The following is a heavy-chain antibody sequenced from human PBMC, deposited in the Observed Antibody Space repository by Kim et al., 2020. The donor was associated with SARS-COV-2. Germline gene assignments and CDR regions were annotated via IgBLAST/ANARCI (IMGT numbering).Heavy chain of an antibody. CDR2: K. CDR3: ARDYYGTGSLGY. Sequence: KCYAESIKGRFTISRDNAKNSLYLQMNDLSADDTAVYFCARDYYGTGSLGYWGQGALVTVSA. V-gene: IGHV3-21*01. D-gene: IGHD3-10*01. J-gene: IGHJ4*02.